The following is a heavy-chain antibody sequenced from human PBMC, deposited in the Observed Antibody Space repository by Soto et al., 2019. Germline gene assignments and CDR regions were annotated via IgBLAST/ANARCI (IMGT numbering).Heavy chain of an antibody. CDR3: AKTRITSTAATFDP. CDR1: GGSLSTYY. D-gene: IGHD1-20*01. CDR2: MSYSGSS. V-gene: IGHV4-59*01. Sequence: PSETLSLTCTVSGGSLSTYYLSWIRQPPGKGLEWIVYMSYSGSSNYNPSLKSRVTMSVDTSKNQVSLKLSSVTAADMAVYYCAKTRITSTAATFDPWGQGTLVTVSS. J-gene: IGHJ5*02.